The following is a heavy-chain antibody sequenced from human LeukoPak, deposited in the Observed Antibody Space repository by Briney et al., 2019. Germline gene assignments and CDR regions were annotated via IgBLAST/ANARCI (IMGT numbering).Heavy chain of an antibody. J-gene: IGHJ3*01. CDR3: AKLRYTLTAGAFDV. CDR2: ISGSGGST. Sequence: GGSLRLSCAASGLTFSSSAMSWVRQAPGKGLEWASAISGSGGSTYYADSVKGRFTISRDKSKNTLYLQMNSLRAEDTAVYYCAKLRYTLTAGAFDVWGQGTMVTVSS. D-gene: IGHD3-9*01. V-gene: IGHV3-23*01. CDR1: GLTFSSSA.